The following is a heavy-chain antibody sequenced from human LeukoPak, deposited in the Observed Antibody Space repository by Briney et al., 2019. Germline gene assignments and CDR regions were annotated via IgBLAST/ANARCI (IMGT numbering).Heavy chain of an antibody. CDR3: ARRTSYGMDV. V-gene: IGHV6-1*01. CDR1: GDSISRNSGI. D-gene: IGHD3/OR15-3a*01. J-gene: IGHJ6*02. Sequence: SQTLSLTCGISGDSISRNSGIWNWIRQSLSRGLEWLGRTYYTSKWNNDYAVSVQSRITISPDTSKNQFSLQLTSVTPEDTAVYYCARRTSYGMDVWGQGTPVTVSS. CDR2: TYYTSKWNN.